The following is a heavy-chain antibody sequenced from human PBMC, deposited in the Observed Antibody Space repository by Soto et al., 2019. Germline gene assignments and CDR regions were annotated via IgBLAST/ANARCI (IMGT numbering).Heavy chain of an antibody. CDR1: GGTFGNHA. CDR3: ATEAGYTYGYVIDY. CDR2: IIPVLGVG. J-gene: IGHJ4*02. V-gene: IGHV1-69*01. D-gene: IGHD5-18*01. Sequence: QVQLVQSGAEVKKPGSSVRVSCKASGGTFGNHAISWVRQAPGQGLEWLGGIIPVLGVGDNAQNFQGRVTITANASTRTAYLELSSLRSEDTALYYCATEAGYTYGYVIDYWGQGTLVTVSS.